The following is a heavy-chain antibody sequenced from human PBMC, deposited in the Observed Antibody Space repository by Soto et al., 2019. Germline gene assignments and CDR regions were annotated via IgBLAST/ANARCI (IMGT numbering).Heavy chain of an antibody. CDR1: GGSLSTNP. CDR3: ARRHSGGFFRFFDS. J-gene: IGHJ4*02. Sequence: SVKVSCKASGGSLSTNPISWVRQAPGQGLEWMGGTGSGTGPGNHAQKFQGRLTVTADKSTGTVYMELTNLSSEDTAVYYCARRHSGGFFRFFDSWGQGTLVTVSS. V-gene: IGHV1-69*06. CDR2: TGSGTGPG. D-gene: IGHD2-15*01.